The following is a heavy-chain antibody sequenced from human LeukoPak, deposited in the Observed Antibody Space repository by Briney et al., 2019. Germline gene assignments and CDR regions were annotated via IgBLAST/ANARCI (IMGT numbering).Heavy chain of an antibody. D-gene: IGHD3-22*01. CDR1: GGTFSSYA. CDR3: ATHYYDSSGYYIH. CDR2: IILIFGTA. V-gene: IGHV1-69*13. J-gene: IGHJ4*02. Sequence: ASVKVSCKASGGTFSSYAISWVRQAPGQGLEWMGGIILIFGTANYAQKFQGRVTITADESTSTAYMELSSLRSEDTAVYYCATHYYDSSGYYIHWGQGTLVTVSS.